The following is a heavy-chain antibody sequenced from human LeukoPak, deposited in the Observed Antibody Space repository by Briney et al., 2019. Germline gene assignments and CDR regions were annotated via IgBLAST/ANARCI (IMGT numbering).Heavy chain of an antibody. CDR2: IPNDENHHK. Sequence: PGGSLRLSCAASGVTVNNLILLWVRQAPGKGLVWVAVIPNDENHHKKYAESVRGRFIISRDNSKNTVYVQMDRLRVEDTAVYSCVREFHSSGHAGTFDIWGQGTKVIVSS. CDR3: VREFHSSGHAGTFDI. J-gene: IGHJ3*02. CDR1: GVTVNNLI. V-gene: IGHV3-30*04. D-gene: IGHD3-22*01.